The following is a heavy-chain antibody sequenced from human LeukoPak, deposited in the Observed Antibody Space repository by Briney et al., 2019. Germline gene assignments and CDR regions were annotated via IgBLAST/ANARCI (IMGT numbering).Heavy chain of an antibody. D-gene: IGHD1-26*01. J-gene: IGHJ5*02. CDR3: TKRQGPTSGSYDYFDP. CDR1: GGSISGNY. V-gene: IGHV4-4*09. CDR2: IHSSGYT. Sequence: SETLSLTCTVSGGSISGNYWSWIRQPPGQGLEWIAYIHSSGYTNYNPSLKSRVTISVDASNNQFSLKVTSVTAADTAMYYCTKRQGPTSGSYDYFDPWGQGALVTVSS.